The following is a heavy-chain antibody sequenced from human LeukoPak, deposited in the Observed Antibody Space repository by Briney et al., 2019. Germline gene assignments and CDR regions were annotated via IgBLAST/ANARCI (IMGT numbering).Heavy chain of an antibody. J-gene: IGHJ4*02. D-gene: IGHD5-18*01. CDR3: ARGKNSYGWFDY. CDR1: GFTVSSNY. V-gene: IGHV3-53*01. Sequence: GGSLRLSCAASGFTVSSNYMSWIRQAPGKGLEWVSVIYSGGSTYYADSVKGRFTISRDNSKNTLYLQMNSLRAEDTAVYYCARGKNSYGWFDYWGQGTLVTVSS. CDR2: IYSGGST.